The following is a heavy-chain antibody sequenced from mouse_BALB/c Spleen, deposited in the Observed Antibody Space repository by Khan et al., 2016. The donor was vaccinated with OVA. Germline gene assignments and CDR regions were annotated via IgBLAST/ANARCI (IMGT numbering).Heavy chain of an antibody. J-gene: IGHJ4*01. CDR3: AKFTPDFYSMDY. CDR1: GFSLISYG. CDR2: IWGDGSI. D-gene: IGHD1-1*01. Sequence: QVQLKESGPGLVAPSQSLSITCTVSGFSLISYGVNWVRQPPGKGLEWLGVIWGDGSINYHSTLKSRLIISNDNSKRQVFLTLNSLQTDDTATYYCAKFTPDFYSMDYWGQGTSVTVSS. V-gene: IGHV2-3*01.